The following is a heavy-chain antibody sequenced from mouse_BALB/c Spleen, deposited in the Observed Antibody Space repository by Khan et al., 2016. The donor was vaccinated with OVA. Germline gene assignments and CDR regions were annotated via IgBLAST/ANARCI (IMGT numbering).Heavy chain of an antibody. J-gene: IGHJ3*01. Sequence: EVELVESGGDLVKPGGSLKLSCAASGFTFSTYGMSWVRQTPDKRLEWVATVSTGGGYTYYPDSLKGRFTISRDNANNTLYLQMSSLKSEDTAMFYCARLAYYYDSEGFDYWGQGTLVTVSA. CDR2: VSTGGGYT. D-gene: IGHD1-1*01. V-gene: IGHV5-6*01. CDR1: GFTFSTYG. CDR3: ARLAYYYDSEGFDY.